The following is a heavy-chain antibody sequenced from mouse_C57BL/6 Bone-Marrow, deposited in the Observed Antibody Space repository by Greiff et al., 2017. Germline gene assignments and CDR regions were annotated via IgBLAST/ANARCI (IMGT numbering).Heavy chain of an antibody. Sequence: EVKLVESGGGLVKPGGSLKLSCAASGFTFSSYAMSWVRQTPEKRLEWVATISDGGSYTYYPDNVKGRFTISRDNAKNNLYLQMSQLKSEDTAMYYCARGTTVVDYYAMDYWGQGTSVTVSS. CDR3: ARGTTVVDYYAMDY. CDR1: GFTFSSYA. J-gene: IGHJ4*01. CDR2: ISDGGSYT. D-gene: IGHD1-1*01. V-gene: IGHV5-4*03.